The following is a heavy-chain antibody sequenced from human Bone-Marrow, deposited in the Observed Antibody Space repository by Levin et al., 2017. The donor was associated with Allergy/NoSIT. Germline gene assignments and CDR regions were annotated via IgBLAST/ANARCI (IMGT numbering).Heavy chain of an antibody. J-gene: IGHJ4*02. Sequence: GGSLRLSCTGSGFNFGEYDVTWVRQAPGKGLEWVGFIRTTAEGGTTELVASVQGRFSISRDDSQSIAYLHMDSLKIEDTAVYYCAPTDGPFNYWGQGTLVTVSS. V-gene: IGHV3-49*04. CDR1: GFNFGEYD. CDR3: APTDGPFNY. CDR2: IRTTAEGGTT.